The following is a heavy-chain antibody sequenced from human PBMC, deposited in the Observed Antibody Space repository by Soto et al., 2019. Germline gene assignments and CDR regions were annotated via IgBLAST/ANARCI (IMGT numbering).Heavy chain of an antibody. Sequence: QVQLQESGPGLVKPSQTLSLTCTVSGGSISSGDYYWSWIRQPPGKGLEWIGYIYHSGSVNYNPSLKSRVTISIDKSKNQFSLELNSVTTADTAVYYCARSFGWYAIDYWGQGTLVIVSS. D-gene: IGHD6-19*01. J-gene: IGHJ4*02. CDR2: IYHSGSV. CDR3: ARSFGWYAIDY. CDR1: GGSISSGDYY. V-gene: IGHV4-30-4*01.